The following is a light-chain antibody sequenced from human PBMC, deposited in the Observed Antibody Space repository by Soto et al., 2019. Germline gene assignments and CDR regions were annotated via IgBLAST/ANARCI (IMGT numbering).Light chain of an antibody. CDR2: DAS. V-gene: IGKV3-11*01. Sequence: EIVLTQFPATLSLSPGERATLSCRASQSVSTFLAWYQQKPGQAPRLVVYDASKRATGITARFSGSGSGTDFTLTISSLEPDDFAVYYCQQLSSWRVTFGGGTKVEIK. CDR1: QSVSTF. J-gene: IGKJ4*01. CDR3: QQLSSWRVT.